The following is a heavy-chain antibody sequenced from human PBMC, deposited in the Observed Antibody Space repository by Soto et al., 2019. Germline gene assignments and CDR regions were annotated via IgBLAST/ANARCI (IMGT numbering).Heavy chain of an antibody. CDR1: GFTFSNYA. J-gene: IGHJ4*02. V-gene: IGHV3-30-3*01. D-gene: IGHD1-1*01. CDR3: ARVDAMLAGTGARLDY. Sequence: QVQLVESGGGVVQPARSLRLSCAASGFTFSNYAMHWVRQAPDKGLEGLAVMSYYGDNKYYADSVKGRFTISRDNSKYTLYPQMTSRTTKDTAGYYCARVDAMLAGTGARLDYWGQGTLVTVST. CDR2: MSYYGDNK.